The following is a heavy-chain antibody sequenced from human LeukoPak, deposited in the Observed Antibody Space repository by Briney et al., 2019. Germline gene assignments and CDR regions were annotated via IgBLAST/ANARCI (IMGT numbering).Heavy chain of an antibody. CDR3: ARDHCSSTSCYRLMAAYNWFDP. Sequence: SETLSLTCTVSVGSTTSSSYYWGWVRQPPGKGLEWIGSIYYSGSTYNNPSLKSRVTISVDTSKSQFSLKLSSVTAADAAVYYCARDHCSSTSCYRLMAAYNWFDPWGQGTLVTVSS. J-gene: IGHJ5*02. CDR2: IYYSGST. D-gene: IGHD2-2*02. CDR1: VGSTTSSSYY. V-gene: IGHV4-39*07.